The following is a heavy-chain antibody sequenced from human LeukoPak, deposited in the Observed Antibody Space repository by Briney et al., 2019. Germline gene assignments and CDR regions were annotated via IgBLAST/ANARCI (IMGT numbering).Heavy chain of an antibody. CDR2: IYSGGST. V-gene: IGHV3-66*01. Sequence: PGGSLRLSCAASGFTVSSNYMSWVRQAPGKGLEWVPVIYSGGSTYYADSVKGRFTISRDNSKNTLYLQMNSLRAEDTAVYYCARDGYDSSGYYYYYFDYWGQGTLVTVSS. J-gene: IGHJ4*02. CDR1: GFTVSSNY. CDR3: ARDGYDSSGYYYYYFDY. D-gene: IGHD3-22*01.